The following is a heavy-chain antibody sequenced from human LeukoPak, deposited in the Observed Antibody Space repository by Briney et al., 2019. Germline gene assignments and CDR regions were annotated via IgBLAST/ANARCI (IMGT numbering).Heavy chain of an antibody. CDR1: GGTFSSYA. CDR2: IIPIFGTA. D-gene: IGHD5-18*01. V-gene: IGHV1-69*05. J-gene: IGHJ4*02. CDR3: ASGYSYAALDY. Sequence: SVKVSCKASGGTFSSYAISWVREASGQGLEWMGRIIPIFGTANYAQKFQGRVTITTDESTSTAYMELSSLRSEDTAVYYCASGYSYAALDYWGQGTLVTVSS.